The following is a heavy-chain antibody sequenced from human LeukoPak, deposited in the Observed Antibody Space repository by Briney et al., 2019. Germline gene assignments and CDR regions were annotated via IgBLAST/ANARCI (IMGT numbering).Heavy chain of an antibody. CDR2: IYTSGST. V-gene: IGHV4-4*07. J-gene: IGHJ6*03. Sequence: SETLSLTCTVSGGSISSYYWSWLRQPAGKGLEWIGRIYTSGSTNYNPSLKSRVTMSVDTSKNQFSLKLSSVTAADTAVYYCARGPLGDYAGYYYYYMDVWGKGTTVTVSS. D-gene: IGHD4-17*01. CDR1: GGSISSYY. CDR3: ARGPLGDYAGYYYYYMDV.